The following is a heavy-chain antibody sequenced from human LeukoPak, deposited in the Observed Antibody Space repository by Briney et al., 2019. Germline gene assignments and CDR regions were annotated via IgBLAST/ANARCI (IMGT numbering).Heavy chain of an antibody. J-gene: IGHJ4*02. D-gene: IGHD2-15*01. CDR2: INPNSGGT. Sequence: GASVKVSCKASGYTFTGYYMHWVRQAPGQGLEWMGWINPNSGGTNYAQKFQGRVTMTRDTSISTAYMELSRLRSDDTAVYYCARGRSYCSGGSCYSYFDYWGQGTLVTVSS. CDR3: ARGRSYCSGGSCYSYFDY. V-gene: IGHV1-2*02. CDR1: GYTFTGYY.